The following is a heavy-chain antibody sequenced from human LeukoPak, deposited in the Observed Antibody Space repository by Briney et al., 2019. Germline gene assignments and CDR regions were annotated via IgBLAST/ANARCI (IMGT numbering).Heavy chain of an antibody. V-gene: IGHV3-48*03. CDR3: ARGGRIVVVVAATEDDAFDI. J-gene: IGHJ3*02. CDR1: GFTFSSYE. CDR2: ISSSGSTI. D-gene: IGHD2-15*01. Sequence: GGSLRLSCAASGFTFSSYEMNWVRQAPGKGLEWVSYISSSGSTIYYADSVKGRFTISRDNAKNSLYLQMNSLRAEDTAVYYCARGGRIVVVVAATEDDAFDIWGQGTMVTVSP.